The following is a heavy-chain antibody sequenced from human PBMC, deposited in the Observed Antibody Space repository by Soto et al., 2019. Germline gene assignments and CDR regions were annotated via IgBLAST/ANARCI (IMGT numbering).Heavy chain of an antibody. CDR1: GFTFSSYA. CDR3: ARDSGYGNTRNDY. J-gene: IGHJ4*02. CDR2: ISYDGSNK. D-gene: IGHD4-4*01. Sequence: QVQLVESGGGVVQPGRSLRLSCAASGFTFSSYAMHWVRQAPGKGLEWVAVISYDGSNKYYADSVKGRFTISRDNSKNTLYLQMNSLRAEDTAVYYCARDSGYGNTRNDYWGQGTLVTVSS. V-gene: IGHV3-30-3*01.